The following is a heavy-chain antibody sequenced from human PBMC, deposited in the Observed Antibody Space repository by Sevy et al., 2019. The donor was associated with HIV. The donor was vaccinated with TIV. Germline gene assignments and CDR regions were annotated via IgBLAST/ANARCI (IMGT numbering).Heavy chain of an antibody. V-gene: IGHV1-18*01. CDR1: GYTFTSYG. CDR3: ARDEGEQWLWTITGPNWFDP. CDR2: ISAYNGNT. D-gene: IGHD6-19*01. Sequence: VSVKVSCKTSGYTFTSYGVSWVRRAPGQGLEWMGWISAYNGNTNYAEKFQGRVTMTADTSTNTAYMELTNLTYDDTAIYYCARDEGEQWLWTITGPNWFDPWGQGTLVTVSS. J-gene: IGHJ5*02.